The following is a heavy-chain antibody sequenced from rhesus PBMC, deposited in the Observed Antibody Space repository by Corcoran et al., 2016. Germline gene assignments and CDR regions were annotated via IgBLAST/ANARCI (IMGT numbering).Heavy chain of an antibody. J-gene: IGHJ4*01. Sequence: QVQLVQSGAEVKKPGSSVKVSCKASGYTFTDYYMHWVRQAPRQGLEWMGWINTYNGNTKYAQKFQGRVTMTRDTSTSTAYMELSSLRSEDTAVYYCARSSGSYYPMSLWGQGVLVTVSS. CDR2: INTYNGNT. D-gene: IGHD3-16*01. V-gene: IGHV1S2*01. CDR3: ARSSGSYYPMSL. CDR1: GYTFTDYY.